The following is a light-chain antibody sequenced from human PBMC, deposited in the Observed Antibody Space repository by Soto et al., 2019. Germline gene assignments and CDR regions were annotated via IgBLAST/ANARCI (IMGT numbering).Light chain of an antibody. J-gene: IGKJ5*01. Sequence: EIVLTQSPGTLSLSPGERATLSCRASQSLSSSYLAWHQQKPGQAPRLLIYAASSRAAGIPDRFSGSGSGTDFTLTISRLEPEDFAVYYCQQYVSSPITFGQGTRLEIK. CDR1: QSLSSSY. CDR2: AAS. V-gene: IGKV3-20*01. CDR3: QQYVSSPIT.